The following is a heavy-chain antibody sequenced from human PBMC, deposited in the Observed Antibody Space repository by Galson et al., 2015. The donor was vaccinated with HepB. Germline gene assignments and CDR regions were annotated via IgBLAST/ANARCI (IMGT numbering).Heavy chain of an antibody. J-gene: IGHJ4*02. V-gene: IGHV3-73*01. CDR2: IRSKANSYAT. D-gene: IGHD6-6*01. CDR1: GFTFSGSA. Sequence: SLRLSCAASGFTFSGSAMHWVRQASGKGLEWVGRIRSKANSYATAYAASVKGRFTISRDDSKNTAYLQMNSLKTEDTAVYYCTRPLASSPPSEDYWGQGTLVTVSS. CDR3: TRPLASSPPSEDY.